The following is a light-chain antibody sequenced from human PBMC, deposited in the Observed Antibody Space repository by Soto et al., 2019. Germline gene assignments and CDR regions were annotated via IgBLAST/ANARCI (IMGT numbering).Light chain of an antibody. CDR1: QSISSSD. CDR3: QHYGSSSWT. V-gene: IGKV3-20*01. Sequence: EIVWTQSPGTLSLSPGERATLSCRASQSISSSDLAWYQNRAGQAPRLLIYAASSRATGIPVRFSGSGSGTDFTLSISRLETEDFAVYECQHYGSSSWTFGQGTKVDIK. CDR2: AAS. J-gene: IGKJ1*01.